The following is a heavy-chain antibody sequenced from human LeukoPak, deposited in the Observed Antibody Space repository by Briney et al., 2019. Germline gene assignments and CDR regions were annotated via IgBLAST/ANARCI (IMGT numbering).Heavy chain of an antibody. D-gene: IGHD6-19*01. V-gene: IGHV4-34*01. CDR3: ARVGYSSGRSLRNFDY. J-gene: IGHJ4*02. CDR1: GGSISSYY. Sequence: SETLSLTCTVSGGSISSYYWSWIRQPPGKGLEWIGEINHSGSTNYNPSLKSRVTISVDTSKNQFSLKLSSVTAADTAVYYCARVGYSSGRSLRNFDYWGQGTLVTVSS. CDR2: INHSGST.